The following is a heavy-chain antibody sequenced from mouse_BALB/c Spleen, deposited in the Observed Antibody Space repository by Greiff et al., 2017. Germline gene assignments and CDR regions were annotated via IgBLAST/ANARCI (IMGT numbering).Heavy chain of an antibody. CDR2: IRLKSNNYAT. CDR1: GFTFSNYW. V-gene: IGHV6-6*02. Sequence: EVKLVESGGGLVQPGGSMKLSCVASGFTFSNYWMNWVRQSPEKGLEWVAEIRLKSNNYATHYAESVKGRFTISRDDSKSSVYLQMNNLRAEDTGIYYCSPDSSGCWFAYWGQGTLVTVSA. J-gene: IGHJ3*01. D-gene: IGHD3-2*01. CDR3: SPDSSGCWFAY.